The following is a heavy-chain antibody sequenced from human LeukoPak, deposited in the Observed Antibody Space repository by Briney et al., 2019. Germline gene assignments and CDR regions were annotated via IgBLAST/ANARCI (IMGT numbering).Heavy chain of an antibody. CDR2: MNPNSGNT. D-gene: IGHD3-10*01. J-gene: IGHJ5*02. CDR3: ARGRGRWKLDRGRALTPNWFDP. Sequence: ASVKVSCKASGYTFTSYDINWVRQATGQGLEWMGWMNPNSGNTGYAQKFQGRVTMTRNTSISTAYMELSSLRSEDTAVYYCARGRGRWKLDRGRALTPNWFDPWGQGTLVTVSS. V-gene: IGHV1-8*01. CDR1: GYTFTSYD.